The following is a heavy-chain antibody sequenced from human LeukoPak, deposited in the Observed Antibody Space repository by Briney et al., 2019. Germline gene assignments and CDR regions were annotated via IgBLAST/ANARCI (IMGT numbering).Heavy chain of an antibody. D-gene: IGHD3-3*01. J-gene: IGHJ4*02. CDR2: ISYDGSNK. Sequence: PGRSLRLSCAASGFTFSSYAMHWVRQAPGKGLEWVAVISYDGSNKYYADSVKGRFTISRDNSKNTLYLQMNSLRAEDTAVYYCARAHRTIDRYYFDYWGQGTLVTVSS. CDR3: ARAHRTIDRYYFDY. CDR1: GFTFSSYA. V-gene: IGHV3-30-3*01.